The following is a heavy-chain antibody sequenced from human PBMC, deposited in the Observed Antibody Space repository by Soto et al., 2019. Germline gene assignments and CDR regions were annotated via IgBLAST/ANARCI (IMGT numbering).Heavy chain of an antibody. CDR3: ARAFNWNDAYFDY. CDR1: GLTVSNNY. J-gene: IGHJ4*02. V-gene: IGHV3-53*01. D-gene: IGHD1-1*01. Sequence: EVQLVESGGGLIQPGGSLRLSCAASGLTVSNNYMSWVRQAPGKGLEWVSIIYSGGSTYYADSVTGRFTISRHNSKNTLYLQMDSLRAEDTAVYYCARAFNWNDAYFDYWGQGTLVTVSS. CDR2: IYSGGST.